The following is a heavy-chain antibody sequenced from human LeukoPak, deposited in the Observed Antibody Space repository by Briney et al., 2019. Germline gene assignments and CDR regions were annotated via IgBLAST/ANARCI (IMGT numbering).Heavy chain of an antibody. CDR1: GGTFSSYA. Sequence: SVKVSCKASGGTFSSYAISWVRQAPGQGLEWMGGIIPIFGTASYAQKFQGRVTITADESTSTAYMELSSLRSEDTAVYYCAREDARSNWNLLGYYYYGMDVWGQGTTVTVSS. D-gene: IGHD1-1*01. CDR2: IIPIFGTA. CDR3: AREDARSNWNLLGYYYYGMDV. J-gene: IGHJ6*02. V-gene: IGHV1-69*13.